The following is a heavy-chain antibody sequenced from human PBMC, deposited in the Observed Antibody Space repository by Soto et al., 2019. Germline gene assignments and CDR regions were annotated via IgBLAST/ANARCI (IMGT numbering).Heavy chain of an antibody. CDR3: ARAEYSGYDWGGDY. J-gene: IGHJ4*02. CDR1: GFTFSSYG. Sequence: QVQLVESGGGVVQPGRSLRLSCAASGFTFSSYGMHWVRQAPGKGLEWVAVIWYDGSNKYYADSVKGRFTISRDNSKNTLYLQMNRLRAKDTAVYYCARAEYSGYDWGGDYWGQGTLVIVSS. CDR2: IWYDGSNK. V-gene: IGHV3-33*01. D-gene: IGHD5-12*01.